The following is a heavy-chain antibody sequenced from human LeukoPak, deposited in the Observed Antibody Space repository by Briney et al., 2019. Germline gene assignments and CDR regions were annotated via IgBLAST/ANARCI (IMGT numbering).Heavy chain of an antibody. V-gene: IGHV5-51*01. CDR1: GYSFTSYW. D-gene: IGHD5-12*01. J-gene: IGHJ4*02. CDR2: IYPGDSDT. CDR3: ARDHEWLRSLDY. Sequence: GESLKISFKGSGYSFTSYWIAWVRPMPGKGLEWMGIIYPGDSDTRYSPSFQGQVTISADKSISTAYLQWSSLKASDTAMYFCARDHEWLRSLDYWGQGTLVTVSS.